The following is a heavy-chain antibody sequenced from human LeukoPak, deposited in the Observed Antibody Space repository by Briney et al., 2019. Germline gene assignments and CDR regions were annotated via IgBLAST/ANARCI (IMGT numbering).Heavy chain of an antibody. V-gene: IGHV3-48*03. CDR1: GFTFSSYE. J-gene: IGHJ3*02. D-gene: IGHD3-9*01. CDR3: ARCPSYYDILTAFPVGPLGMPI. CDR2: ISSSGSTI. Sequence: PGGSLRLSCAASGFTFSSYEMNWVRQAPGKGLEWVSYISSSGSTIYYADSVKGRFTISRYNAKNSLYLQMNSLRAEDTAVYYCARCPSYYDILTAFPVGPLGMPIWGQGTMVTVSS.